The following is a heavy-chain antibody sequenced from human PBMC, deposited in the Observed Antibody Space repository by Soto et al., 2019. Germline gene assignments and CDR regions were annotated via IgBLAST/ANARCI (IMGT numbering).Heavy chain of an antibody. CDR3: STRAYDTNGYYRFDP. CDR1: GGSFSGHS. J-gene: IGHJ5*01. Sequence: WETLSLTCAVYGGSFSGHSWTWIRQSPGKGLEWIGDINHSGRVNYSPSLKSRVTISLDTSKNQFSLTLSAVTAADTAMYYCSTRAYDTNGYYRFDPWGQGTLVTVSS. CDR2: INHSGRV. V-gene: IGHV4-34*01. D-gene: IGHD3-22*01.